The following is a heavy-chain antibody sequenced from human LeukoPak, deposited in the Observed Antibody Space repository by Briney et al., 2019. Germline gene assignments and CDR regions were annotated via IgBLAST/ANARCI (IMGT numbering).Heavy chain of an antibody. V-gene: IGHV1-18*01. CDR3: ARGGDFWSGYPFDY. D-gene: IGHD3-3*01. J-gene: IGHJ4*02. CDR2: ISAYNGNT. Sequence: ISXVRQAPGQGLEWMGWISAYNGNTNYAQKLQGRVTMTTDTSTSTAYMELRSLRSDDTAVYYCARGGDFWSGYPFDYWGQGTLVTVST.